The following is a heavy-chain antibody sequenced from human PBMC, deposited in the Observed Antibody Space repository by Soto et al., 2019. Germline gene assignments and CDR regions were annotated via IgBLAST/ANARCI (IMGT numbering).Heavy chain of an antibody. CDR3: ARARKLLGYCTNGVCYSHYYYGMDV. J-gene: IGHJ6*02. CDR2: INHSGST. D-gene: IGHD2-8*01. Sequence: SETLSLTCAVYGGSFSGYYWSWIRQPPGKGLEWIGEINHSGSTNYNPSLKSRVTISVETSKNQFSLKLRSVTAADTAVYYCARARKLLGYCTNGVCYSHYYYGMDVWGQGTTVTVYS. V-gene: IGHV4-34*01. CDR1: GGSFSGYY.